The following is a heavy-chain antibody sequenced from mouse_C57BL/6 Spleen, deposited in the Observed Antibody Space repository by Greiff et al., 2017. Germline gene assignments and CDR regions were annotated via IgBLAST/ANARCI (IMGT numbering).Heavy chain of an antibody. CDR1: GFTFSDYG. CDR3: ARPLYDGYRPFDY. Sequence: VQLKQSGGGLVKPGGSLKLSCAASGFTFSDYGMHWVRQAPEKGLEWVAYISSGSSTIYYADTVKGRFTISRDNAKNTLFLQMTSLRSEDTAMYYCARPLYDGYRPFDYWGQGTTLTVSS. V-gene: IGHV5-17*01. D-gene: IGHD2-3*01. CDR2: ISSGSSTI. J-gene: IGHJ2*01.